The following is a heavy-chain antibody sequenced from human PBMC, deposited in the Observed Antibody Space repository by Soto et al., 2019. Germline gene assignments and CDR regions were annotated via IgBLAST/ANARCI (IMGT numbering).Heavy chain of an antibody. D-gene: IGHD3-22*01. J-gene: IGHJ4*02. V-gene: IGHV3-23*01. CDR3: AKDSSGYYSHFDY. CDR2: ISGSGGST. CDR1: GFTFSSYA. Sequence: EVQLLESGGGLVQPGGSLRLSCAASGFTFSSYAMSWVRQAPGKGLEWVSAISGSGGSTYYADSVKGRFTISRDNSKNTLDLQMNSLRAEDTAVYYCAKDSSGYYSHFDYWGQGTLVTVSS.